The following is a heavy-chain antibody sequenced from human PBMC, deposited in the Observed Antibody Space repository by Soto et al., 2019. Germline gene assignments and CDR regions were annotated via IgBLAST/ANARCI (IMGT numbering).Heavy chain of an antibody. Sequence: GGSLRLSCAASGFTFSSYSMNWVRQAPGKGLEWVSSISSSSSYIYYADSVKGRFTISRDNAKNSLYLQMNSLRAEDTAVYYCAIDLPTGSYGSGSYAFDIWGQGTMVTVSS. CDR3: AIDLPTGSYGSGSYAFDI. J-gene: IGHJ3*02. CDR2: ISSSSSYI. D-gene: IGHD3-10*01. CDR1: GFTFSSYS. V-gene: IGHV3-21*01.